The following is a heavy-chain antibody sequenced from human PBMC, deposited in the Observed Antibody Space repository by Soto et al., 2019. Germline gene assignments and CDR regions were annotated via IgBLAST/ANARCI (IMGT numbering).Heavy chain of an antibody. CDR1: GYTFINYG. CDR2: LSAYNGDT. CDR3: ARWSAIVGGAEALDI. V-gene: IGHV1-18*01. Sequence: QVQLVQSGAEVKKPGASVRVSCKTSGYTFINYGITWVRQAPGQGLEWMGWLSAYNGDTSSSEKLQDRFTMTTDTSTNTVYMALRSLRSGDTAVYYCARWSAIVGGAEALDIWGQGTMVIVSS. D-gene: IGHD1-26*01. J-gene: IGHJ3*02.